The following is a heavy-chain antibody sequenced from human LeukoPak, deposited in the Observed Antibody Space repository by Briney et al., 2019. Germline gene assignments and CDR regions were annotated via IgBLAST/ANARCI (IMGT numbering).Heavy chain of an antibody. Sequence: GGSLRLSCAASGFTFSSYSRTWVRQAPGKGLEWVSSISSSSSYIYYADSVKGRFTISRDNAKNSLYLQMNSLRAEDTAVYYCARDLGVAGTFYYFDYWGQGTLVTVSS. CDR1: GFTFSSYS. V-gene: IGHV3-21*01. D-gene: IGHD6-19*01. CDR3: ARDLGVAGTFYYFDY. J-gene: IGHJ4*02. CDR2: ISSSSSYI.